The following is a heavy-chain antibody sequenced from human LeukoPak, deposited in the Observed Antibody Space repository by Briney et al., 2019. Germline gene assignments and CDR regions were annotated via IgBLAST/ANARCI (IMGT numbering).Heavy chain of an antibody. J-gene: IGHJ4*02. D-gene: IGHD1-26*01. CDR3: APGPDSGSYYYFDY. Sequence: GGSLRLSCAASGFTFSNYWMSWVRQAPGKGLEWVANIKQDGSEKYYVDSVKGRFTISRDNAKNSLYLQMNSLRAEDTAVYYCAPGPDSGSYYYFDYWGQGTLVTVSS. V-gene: IGHV3-7*01. CDR1: GFTFSNYW. CDR2: IKQDGSEK.